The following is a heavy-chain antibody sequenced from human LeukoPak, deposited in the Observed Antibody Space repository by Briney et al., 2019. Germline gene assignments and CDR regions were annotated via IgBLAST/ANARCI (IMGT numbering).Heavy chain of an antibody. CDR3: ARSATDSHFDS. J-gene: IGHJ4*02. CDR2: IYYSGST. Sequence: SETLSLTCTVSGGSISSYYWSWIRQPPGKGLEWIGCIYYSGSTKYNPSLKSRVTISVDTSKSQFSLRLLSVTTADTAVYYCARSATDSHFDSWGQGTLVTVSS. V-gene: IGHV4-59*01. D-gene: IGHD3-22*01. CDR1: GGSISSYY.